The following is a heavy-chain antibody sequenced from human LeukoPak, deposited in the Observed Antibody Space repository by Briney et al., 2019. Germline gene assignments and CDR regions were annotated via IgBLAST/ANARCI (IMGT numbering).Heavy chain of an antibody. D-gene: IGHD3-3*01. Sequence: PGGSLRLSCVASGFTYSHNGMHWVRQAPGKGLEWVAFIQYDGNTIFYADSVKGRFTISRDNAKNSLYLQMNSLRAEDTAVYYCARDSVEGSGYPKPIDYWGQGTLVTVSS. V-gene: IGHV3-30*02. CDR2: IQYDGNTI. CDR3: ARDSVEGSGYPKPIDY. J-gene: IGHJ4*02. CDR1: GFTYSHNG.